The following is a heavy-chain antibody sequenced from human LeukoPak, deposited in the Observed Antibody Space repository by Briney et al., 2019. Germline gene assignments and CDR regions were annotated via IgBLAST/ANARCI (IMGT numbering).Heavy chain of an antibody. Sequence: PGGSLRLSCAASGFTFSDYYMSWIRQAPGKGLEWVSYISSSGSTIYYADSVKGRFTISRDNAKNSLYLQMNSLGAEGTAVYYCAKDGMATISYYFDYWGQGTLVTVSS. CDR1: GFTFSDYY. V-gene: IGHV3-11*01. CDR3: AKDGMATISYYFDY. CDR2: ISSSGSTI. J-gene: IGHJ4*02. D-gene: IGHD5-24*01.